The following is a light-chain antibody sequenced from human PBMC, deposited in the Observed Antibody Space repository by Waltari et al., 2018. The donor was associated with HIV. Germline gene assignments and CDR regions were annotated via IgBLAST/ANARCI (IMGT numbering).Light chain of an antibody. J-gene: IGKJ2*01. CDR3: QQYGNSPRT. V-gene: IGKV3-20*01. CDR2: GAS. Sequence: EIVLTQSPGTLSLSPGERAPLSCSASQGVISDYLAWYQQKRGQAPRLLIFGASSRATGIPDRFSGSGSGTDFTLTISRLEPEDFAMYYCQQYGNSPRTFGQGTKLEFK. CDR1: QGVISDY.